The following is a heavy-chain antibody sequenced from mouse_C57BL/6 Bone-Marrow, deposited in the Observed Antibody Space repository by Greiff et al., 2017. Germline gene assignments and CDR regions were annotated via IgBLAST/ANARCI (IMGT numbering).Heavy chain of an antibody. D-gene: IGHD1-1*01. Sequence: QVQLKQSGAELARPGASVKLSCKASGYTFTSYGISWVKQRTGQGLEWIGEIYPRSGNTYYNEKFKGKATLTADKSSSTAYMELRSLTSEDSAVYFCAREDYGSDYWGQGTTLTVSS. J-gene: IGHJ2*01. CDR3: AREDYGSDY. V-gene: IGHV1-81*01. CDR1: GYTFTSYG. CDR2: IYPRSGNT.